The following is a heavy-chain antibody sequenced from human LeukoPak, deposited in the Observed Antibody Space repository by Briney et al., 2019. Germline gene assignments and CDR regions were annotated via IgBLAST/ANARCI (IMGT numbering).Heavy chain of an antibody. Sequence: GGSLRLSCAASGFTFSSYAMSWVRQAPGKGLEWDSAISGSGGSTYYADSVKGRFTISRDNSKNTLYLQMNSLRAEDTAVYYCAKYQGFYYYYGMDVWGQGTTVTVSS. V-gene: IGHV3-23*01. J-gene: IGHJ6*02. D-gene: IGHD2-2*01. CDR2: ISGSGGST. CDR1: GFTFSSYA. CDR3: AKYQGFYYYYGMDV.